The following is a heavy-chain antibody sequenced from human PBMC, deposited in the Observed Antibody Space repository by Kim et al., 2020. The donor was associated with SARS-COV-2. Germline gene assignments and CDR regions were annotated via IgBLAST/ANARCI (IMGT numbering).Heavy chain of an antibody. Sequence: GGSLRLSCAASGFTFSDHYMHWIRQAPGKGLEWISRITTSGSDTYYTESMKGRFTISRDNAKNSLYLQMDSLRVEDTAVYYCARDPDTSSKVDYWGQGTLVTVSS. CDR3: ARDPDTSSKVDY. V-gene: IGHV3-11*01. CDR1: GFTFSDHY. CDR2: ITTSGSDT. J-gene: IGHJ4*02. D-gene: IGHD6-13*01.